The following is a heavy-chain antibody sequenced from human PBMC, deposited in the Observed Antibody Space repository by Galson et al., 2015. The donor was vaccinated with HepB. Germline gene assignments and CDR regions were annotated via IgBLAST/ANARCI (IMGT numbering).Heavy chain of an antibody. CDR3: AKDGIMVANNPYHFHY. J-gene: IGHJ4*02. D-gene: IGHD2-15*01. V-gene: IGHV3-23*01. CDR2: ITSSGGNS. Sequence: SLRLSCAASGFSFTRYAMTWARQAPGKGLEWVSSITSSGGNSHYTDSVKGRFTVSRDNSKNTLLLQLNSLRAEDTAMYFCAKDGIMVANNPYHFHYWGQGTLVTVSS. CDR1: GFSFTRYA.